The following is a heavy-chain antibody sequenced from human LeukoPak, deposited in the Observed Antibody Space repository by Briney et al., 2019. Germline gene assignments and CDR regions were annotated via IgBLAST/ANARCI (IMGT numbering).Heavy chain of an antibody. D-gene: IGHD6-19*01. J-gene: IGHJ3*02. V-gene: IGHV4-59*01. Sequence: PSETLSLTCTVSGGSISSYYWSWIRQPPGKGLEWIGYIYYSGSTNYNPSLKSRVTISVDTSKNQFSLKLSSVTAADTAVYYCARPYSSGWVPTDAFDIWGQGTMVTVSS. CDR3: ARPYSSGWVPTDAFDI. CDR2: IYYSGST. CDR1: GGSISSYY.